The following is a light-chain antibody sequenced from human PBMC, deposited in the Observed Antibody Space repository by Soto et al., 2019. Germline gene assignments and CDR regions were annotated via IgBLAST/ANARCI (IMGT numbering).Light chain of an antibody. J-gene: IGLJ1*01. CDR2: GNS. Sequence: QSVLTQPPSVSGAPGQRVTISCTGSSSNIGAGYDVHWYQQLPGTAPKLLIYGNSNRPSGVPDRFSGSKSGTSASLAITGLLAEEEADYQCPTYDRSYVLGSAPKIPVL. CDR1: SSNIGAGYD. CDR3: PTYDRSYV. V-gene: IGLV1-40*01.